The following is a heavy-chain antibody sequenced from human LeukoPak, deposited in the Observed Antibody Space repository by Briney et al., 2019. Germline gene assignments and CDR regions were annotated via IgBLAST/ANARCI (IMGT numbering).Heavy chain of an antibody. CDR2: IATAGDT. J-gene: IGHJ5*02. CDR3: TRGGDGFDP. D-gene: IGHD7-27*01. CDR1: GFTLSSYD. V-gene: IGHV3-13*01. Sequence: GGSLRLSCAASGFTLSSYDIHWVRHPTGKGLEWVSAIATAGDTFYSASVKGRFTISRENAENSLYLQMNSLRVGDTAVYYCTRGGDGFDPWGQGTLVTVSS.